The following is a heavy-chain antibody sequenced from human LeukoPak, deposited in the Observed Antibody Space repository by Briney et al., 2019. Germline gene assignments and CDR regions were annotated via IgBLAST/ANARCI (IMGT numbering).Heavy chain of an antibody. J-gene: IGHJ4*02. CDR2: INPNSGGT. CDR3: ATSRELLFDY. V-gene: IGHV1-2*02. D-gene: IGHD1-26*01. CDR1: GYTFTGYY. Sequence: GASVKVSCKASGYTFTGYYMHWVRQAPGQGLEWMGWINPNSGGTNYAQKFQGRVTMTEDTSTDTAYMELSSLRSEDTAVYYCATSRELLFDYWGQGTLVTVSS.